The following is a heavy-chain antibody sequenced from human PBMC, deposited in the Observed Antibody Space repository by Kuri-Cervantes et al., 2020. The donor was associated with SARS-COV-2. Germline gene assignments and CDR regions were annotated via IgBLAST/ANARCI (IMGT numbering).Heavy chain of an antibody. CDR2: IGTAGDT. Sequence: GESLKISCAASGFTFSSYDMHWVRQATGKGLEWVSAIGTAGDTYYPGSVKGRFTISGENAKNSLYLQMNSLRAGDTAVYYCARGDVQSGVDAFDIWGQGTMVTVSS. D-gene: IGHD1-1*01. CDR1: GFTFSSYD. V-gene: IGHV3-13*04. CDR3: ARGDVQSGVDAFDI. J-gene: IGHJ3*02.